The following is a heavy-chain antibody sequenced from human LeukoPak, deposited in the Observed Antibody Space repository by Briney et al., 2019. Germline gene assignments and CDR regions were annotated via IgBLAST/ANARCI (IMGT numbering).Heavy chain of an antibody. D-gene: IGHD1-26*01. CDR3: ARRVYSGSYNWYFDL. Sequence: SETLSLTCTVSGGSISTSTYYWGWIRQPPGKGREWIGSISYSGSTYNNPSLKSRVTISVDTSKNQFSLKLSSVTAPDTAVYYCARRVYSGSYNWYFDLWGRGTLVTVSS. CDR2: ISYSGST. CDR1: GGSISTSTYY. J-gene: IGHJ2*01. V-gene: IGHV4-39*01.